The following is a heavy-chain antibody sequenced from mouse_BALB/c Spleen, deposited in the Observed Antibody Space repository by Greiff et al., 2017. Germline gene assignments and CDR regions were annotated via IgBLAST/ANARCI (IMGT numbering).Heavy chain of an antibody. CDR2: IDPENGDT. CDR1: GFNIKDYY. J-gene: IGHJ2*01. CDR3: NPHRHEDFDY. Sequence: EVQLQQSGAELVRSGASVKLSCTASGFNIKDYYMHWVKQRPEQGLEWIGWIDPENGDTEYAPKFQGKATMTADTSSNTAYLQLSSLTSEDTTVYYCNPHRHEDFDYWGQGTTLTVSS. D-gene: IGHD2-14*01. V-gene: IGHV14-4*02.